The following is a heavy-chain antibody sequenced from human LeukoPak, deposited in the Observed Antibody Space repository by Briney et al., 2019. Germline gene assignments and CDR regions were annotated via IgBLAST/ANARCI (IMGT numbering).Heavy chain of an antibody. J-gene: IGHJ4*02. Sequence: GGSLRLSCIASGFPFSSYWMTWVRQAPGKGLEWVANIKQDGSKKSYVDSVKGRFTISRDNAKNSLYLQMNSLRAEDTAVYYCAKDQVRVVVAATLMTNWGQGTLVTVSS. V-gene: IGHV3-7*03. CDR3: AKDQVRVVVAATLMTN. D-gene: IGHD2-15*01. CDR2: IKQDGSKK. CDR1: GFPFSSYW.